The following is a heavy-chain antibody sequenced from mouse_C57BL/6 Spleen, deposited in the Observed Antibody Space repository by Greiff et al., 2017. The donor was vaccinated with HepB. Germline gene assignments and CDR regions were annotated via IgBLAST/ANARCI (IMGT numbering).Heavy chain of an antibody. J-gene: IGHJ1*03. V-gene: IGHV5-16*01. CDR2: INYDGSST. D-gene: IGHD1-1*01. CDR1: GFTFSDYY. Sequence: EVMLVESEGGLVQPGSSMKLSCTASGFTFSDYYMAWVRQVPEKGLEWVANINYDGSSTYYLDSLKSRFIISRDNAKNILYLQMSRLKSEDTATDYCARVYGSSYRFDVWGTGTTVTGSS. CDR3: ARVYGSSYRFDV.